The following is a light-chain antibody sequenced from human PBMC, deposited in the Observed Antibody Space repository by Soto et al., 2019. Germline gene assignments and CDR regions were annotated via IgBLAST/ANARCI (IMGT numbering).Light chain of an antibody. CDR2: GAS. Sequence: SLSAATLPVSKGERATLSCRASRSVSSNLAWYQQKPGQAPRFLIYGASTRATGIPARFSGSGSGTEFTLTISSLQSGDFAVYYCQQYDNWPLPFAGGTKAAIK. J-gene: IGKJ4*01. V-gene: IGKV3-15*01. CDR3: QQYDNWPLP. CDR1: RSVSSN.